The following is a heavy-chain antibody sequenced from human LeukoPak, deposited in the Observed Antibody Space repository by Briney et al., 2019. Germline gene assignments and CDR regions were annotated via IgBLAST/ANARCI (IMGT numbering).Heavy chain of an antibody. CDR2: IYYSGST. D-gene: IGHD4-23*01. CDR3: ARDDYGGKNAIDY. V-gene: IGHV4-39*07. CDR1: GGSISCSSYY. Sequence: SETLSLTCTVSGGSISCSSYYWGWIRQPPGKGLEWIGSIYYSGSTYYNPSLKSRVTISVDTSKNQFSLKLSSVTAADTAVYYCARDDYGGKNAIDYWGQGTLVILSS. J-gene: IGHJ4*02.